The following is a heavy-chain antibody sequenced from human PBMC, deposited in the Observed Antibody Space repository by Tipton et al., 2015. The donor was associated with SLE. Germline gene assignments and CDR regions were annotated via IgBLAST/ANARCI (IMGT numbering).Heavy chain of an antibody. CDR3: ARRFLCGRTRWFDP. J-gene: IGHJ5*02. CDR2: IYYGGST. Sequence: TLSLTCTVSGGSISTNSYFWGWIRQPPGKGLEWIGAIYYGGSTYYSPSLKSRVTMSVDTSTNQFSLKVTSVTAADTAMYYCARRFLCGRTRWFDPWGQGTLVTVTS. CDR1: GGSISTNSYF. D-gene: IGHD3-10*01. V-gene: IGHV4-39*07.